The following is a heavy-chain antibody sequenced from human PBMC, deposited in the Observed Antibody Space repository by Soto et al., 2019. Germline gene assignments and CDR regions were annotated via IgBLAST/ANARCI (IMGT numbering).Heavy chain of an antibody. CDR3: ARDSSGYAYYYYGMDV. CDR1: GYTFTIYG. CDR2: ISAYNGNT. J-gene: IGHJ6*02. D-gene: IGHD3-22*01. V-gene: IGHV1-18*04. Sequence: ASVKVSCKASGYTFTIYGIIWVRQAPGQGLEWMGWISAYNGNTNYAQKLQGRVTMTTDTSTSTAYMELRSLRSDDTAVYYCARDSSGYAYYYYGMDVWGQGTTVTVSS.